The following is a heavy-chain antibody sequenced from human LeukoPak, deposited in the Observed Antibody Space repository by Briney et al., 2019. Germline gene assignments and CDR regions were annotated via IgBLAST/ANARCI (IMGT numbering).Heavy chain of an antibody. CDR2: ITDSGGRT. V-gene: IGHV3-23*01. CDR1: GFTFSNYG. J-gene: IGHJ3*02. Sequence: GGSLRLSCAASGFTFSNYGMSWIRQAPGKGLEWVSTITDSGGRTYYADSVKGRFTISRDNSKNTLYLQMNSLRAEDTAVYYCAKGYYDSMYDAFDIWGQGTMVTVSS. CDR3: AKGYYDSMYDAFDI. D-gene: IGHD3-22*01.